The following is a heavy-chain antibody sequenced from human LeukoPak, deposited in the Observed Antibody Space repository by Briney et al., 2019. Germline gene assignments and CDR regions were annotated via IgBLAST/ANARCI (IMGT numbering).Heavy chain of an antibody. CDR1: GFTFSSYS. D-gene: IGHD1-26*01. CDR3: ARDWDDYGDY. Sequence: PGGSLRLSCAASGFTFSSYSMNWVRQAPGKGLEWVSSISSSSSYVYYADSVKGRFTISRDNAKNSLYLQMNSLRAEDTAVYYCARDWDDYGDYWGQGTLVTVSS. V-gene: IGHV3-21*01. CDR2: ISSSSSYV. J-gene: IGHJ4*02.